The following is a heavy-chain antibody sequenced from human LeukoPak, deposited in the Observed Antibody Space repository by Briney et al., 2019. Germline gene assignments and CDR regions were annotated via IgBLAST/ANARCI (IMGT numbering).Heavy chain of an antibody. J-gene: IGHJ4*02. CDR1: GFTVSSYS. V-gene: IGHV3-74*01. CDR3: TANFNY. CDR2: INSDGSST. Sequence: PGGSLRLSCAASGFTVSSYSMNWVRQAPGKGLEWVSRINSDGSSTRYADSGKGRFTISRDNAKNMVYLHMDNLRVEDTAVYYCTANFNYWGQGTLVTV.